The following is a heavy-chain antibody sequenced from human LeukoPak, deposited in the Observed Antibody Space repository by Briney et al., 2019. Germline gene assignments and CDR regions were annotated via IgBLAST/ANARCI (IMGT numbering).Heavy chain of an antibody. CDR3: ARAGYGTGWYPGALDY. CDR2: IIPILGMA. Sequence: ASVKVSCKASGGTFSSYAISWVRQAPGQGLEWMGRIIPILGMANYAQKFQGRVTITADKSTSTAYMELSSLRSEDTAVYYCARAGYGTGWYPGALDYWGQGTLVTVSS. V-gene: IGHV1-69*04. CDR1: GGTFSSYA. J-gene: IGHJ4*02. D-gene: IGHD6-19*01.